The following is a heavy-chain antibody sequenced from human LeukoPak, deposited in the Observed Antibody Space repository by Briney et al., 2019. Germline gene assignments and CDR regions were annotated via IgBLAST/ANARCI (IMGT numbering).Heavy chain of an antibody. CDR2: IYYSGST. V-gene: IGHV4-39*01. CDR3: ARHSGEQQGAFDI. D-gene: IGHD3-10*01. CDR1: GGSISSYY. J-gene: IGHJ3*02. Sequence: PSETLSLTCTVSGGSISSYYWGWIRQPPGKGLEWIGSIYYSGSTYYNPSLKSRVTISVDTSKNQFSLKLSSVTAADTAVYYCARHSGEQQGAFDIWGQGTMVTVSS.